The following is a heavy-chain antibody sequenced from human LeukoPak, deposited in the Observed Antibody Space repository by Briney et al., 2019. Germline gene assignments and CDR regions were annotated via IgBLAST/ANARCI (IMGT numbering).Heavy chain of an antibody. V-gene: IGHV3-64D*09. J-gene: IGHJ4*02. CDR1: GFTFNRFS. Sequence: GGFLRLSCSASGFTFNRFSMYWVRQAPGKGLEYVSAISHNGESTYYADSVKDRFTISRDNAQNTLYLQMSSLRTEDTAVYYCVKRAYSSGWYYFDYWGLGVLVTVSS. CDR2: ISHNGEST. D-gene: IGHD6-19*01. CDR3: VKRAYSSGWYYFDY.